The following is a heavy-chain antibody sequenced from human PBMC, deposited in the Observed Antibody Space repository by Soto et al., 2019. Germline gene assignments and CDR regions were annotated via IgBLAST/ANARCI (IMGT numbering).Heavy chain of an antibody. CDR2: IYYSGST. CDR1: GGSISSYY. V-gene: IGHV4-59*01. D-gene: IGHD3-22*01. Sequence: PSETLSLTCTVSGGSISSYYWSWIRQPPGKGLEWIGYIYYSGSTNYNPSLKSRVTISVDTSKNQISLNLSSVTAANTAVYYCARSRRYYDSTAYYDAFDYWGQGILVTVSS. CDR3: ARSRRYYDSTAYYDAFDY. J-gene: IGHJ4*02.